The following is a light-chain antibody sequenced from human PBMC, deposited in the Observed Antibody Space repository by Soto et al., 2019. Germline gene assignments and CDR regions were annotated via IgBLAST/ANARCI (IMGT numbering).Light chain of an antibody. CDR3: QQTYSTPFT. J-gene: IGKJ3*01. CDR2: GAS. CDR1: QSISSH. Sequence: DIQMTQSPSSLSASVRDRITITCRASQSISSHLNWYQQKPGKAPSLLIYGASSLQSGVPSRFSGSGSGTDFTLTISSLQPEDFATYYCQQTYSTPFTFGPGTIVDIK. V-gene: IGKV1-39*01.